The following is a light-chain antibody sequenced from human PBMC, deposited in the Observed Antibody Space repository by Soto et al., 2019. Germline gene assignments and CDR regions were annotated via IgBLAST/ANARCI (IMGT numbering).Light chain of an antibody. V-gene: IGLV2-14*03. Sequence: QSALTQPASMSGSPGQSITISCTGTSTDIGYYNYVSWYQQHPGKAPKLMIYDVTNRPSGISIRFSGSKSVNTAYLTISGLQADDEAGYYCTSYTRSRSFDVFGGGTKLTVL. CDR1: STDIGYYNY. CDR3: TSYTRSRSFDV. J-gene: IGLJ3*02. CDR2: DVT.